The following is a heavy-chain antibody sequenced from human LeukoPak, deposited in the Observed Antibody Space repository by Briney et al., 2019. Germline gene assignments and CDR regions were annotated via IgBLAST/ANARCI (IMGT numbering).Heavy chain of an antibody. CDR1: GFTVRDNY. Sequence: GGSLRLSCAASGFTVRDNYMSWVRQAPGKGLEWVSLIYSGGNTFYPDSVRGRFTISRDDSKNTLSLQMNSLRAEDTAVYYCARDRGGSGWFGGEFDYWGQGTLVTVSS. D-gene: IGHD6-19*01. J-gene: IGHJ4*02. CDR2: IYSGGNT. V-gene: IGHV3-66*01. CDR3: ARDRGGSGWFGGEFDY.